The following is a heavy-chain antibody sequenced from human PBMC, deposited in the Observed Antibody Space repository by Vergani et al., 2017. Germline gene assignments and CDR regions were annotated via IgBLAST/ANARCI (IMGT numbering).Heavy chain of an antibody. J-gene: IGHJ4*02. V-gene: IGHV3-30*18. D-gene: IGHD3-10*01. Sequence: QVQLVESGGGVVQPGRSLRLSCAASGFTFSSYGMHWVRQAPGKGLEGVAVISYDGSNKYYADSVKGRFTISRDNSKNTLYLQMNSLRAEDTAVYYCAKDRNYGSGLKSPSDYWGQGTLVTVSS. CDR1: GFTFSSYG. CDR3: AKDRNYGSGLKSPSDY. CDR2: ISYDGSNK.